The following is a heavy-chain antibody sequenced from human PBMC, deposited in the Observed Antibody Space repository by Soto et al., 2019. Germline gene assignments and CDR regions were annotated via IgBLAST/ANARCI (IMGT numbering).Heavy chain of an antibody. CDR2: MYPNNGQT. CDR3: ATMIRGLIHWLDP. J-gene: IGHJ5*02. CDR1: GDTFSNFD. Sequence: QVQLVQSGAEVKRPGASVKVSCKASGDTFSNFDFNWVRQATGQGPEWMGWMYPNNGQTAYARTFPGRVTMTWNGSTSTAYMELSSLTSEDTAVYYCATMIRGLIHWLDPWGQGTLVTVSS. D-gene: IGHD3-16*01. V-gene: IGHV1-8*01.